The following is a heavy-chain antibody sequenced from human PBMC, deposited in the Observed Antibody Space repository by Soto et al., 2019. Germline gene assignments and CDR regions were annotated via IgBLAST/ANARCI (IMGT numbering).Heavy chain of an antibody. D-gene: IGHD3-3*01. CDR2: ISGSGGST. CDR1: GFTFSSYA. V-gene: IGHV3-23*01. J-gene: IGHJ4*02. CDR3: ATLEWLLFGFDY. Sequence: EVQLLESGGGLVQPGGSLRLSCAASGFTFSSYAMSWVRQAPGKGLEWVSAISGSGGSTYYADSVKGRFTISRDNSKNTLYLQMNSLRAEDTAVYYCATLEWLLFGFDYWGQGTLVTVSS.